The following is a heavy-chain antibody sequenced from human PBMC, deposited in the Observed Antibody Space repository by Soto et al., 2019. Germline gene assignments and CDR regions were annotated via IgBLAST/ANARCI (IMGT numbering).Heavy chain of an antibody. J-gene: IGHJ4*02. CDR3: ARERSGDPRYFDY. V-gene: IGHV4-31*03. CDR1: GGSISSRGYY. Sequence: QVQLQESGPGLVKPSQTLSLTCTVSGGSISSRGYYWSWIRQHPGKGLEWIGYIYYSGSTYYNPSLRSRVTISVDTSKNQFSLKLTSVTAADTAVYYCARERSGDPRYFDYWGQGTLVTVSS. D-gene: IGHD2-21*02. CDR2: IYYSGST.